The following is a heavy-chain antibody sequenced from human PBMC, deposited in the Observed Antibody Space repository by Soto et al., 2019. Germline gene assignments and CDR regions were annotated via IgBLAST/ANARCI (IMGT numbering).Heavy chain of an antibody. V-gene: IGHV1-3*01. Sequence: QVQLVQSGAEVKKPGASVKVSCKASGYTFTSYAMHWVRQAPGQRLEWMGWINAGNGNTKYSQKFQGRVTITSDTYASTAYMELSSLRSEDTAVYYCASLPGIAVAGTLNGMDVWGQGTTVTVSS. D-gene: IGHD6-19*01. CDR2: INAGNGNT. CDR3: ASLPGIAVAGTLNGMDV. J-gene: IGHJ6*02. CDR1: GYTFTSYA.